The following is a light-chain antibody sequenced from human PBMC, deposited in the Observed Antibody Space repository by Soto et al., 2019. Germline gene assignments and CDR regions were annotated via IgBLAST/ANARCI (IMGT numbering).Light chain of an antibody. Sequence: SYELTQPLSVSVALGQTARITCGGNNIGSKNVHWYQQKPGQAPVLVIYRDSNRPSGIPERFSGSSSGNTATLTISRAQAGDEADYYCQVWDSSNVVFGGGTKVTVL. J-gene: IGLJ2*01. CDR3: QVWDSSNVV. CDR1: NIGSKN. CDR2: RDS. V-gene: IGLV3-9*01.